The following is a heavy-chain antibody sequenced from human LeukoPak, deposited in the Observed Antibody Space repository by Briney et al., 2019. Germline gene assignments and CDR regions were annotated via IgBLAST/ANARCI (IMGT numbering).Heavy chain of an antibody. Sequence: ASVKVSCKASGYTFTGYYMHWVRQAPGQGLEWMGRINPNSGNTGYAQKFQGRVTMTRNTSISTAYMELSSLRSEDTAVYYCARGRGVGATHNWFDPWGQGTLVTVSS. J-gene: IGHJ5*02. CDR2: INPNSGNT. CDR1: GYTFTGYY. V-gene: IGHV1-8*02. CDR3: ARGRGVGATHNWFDP. D-gene: IGHD1-26*01.